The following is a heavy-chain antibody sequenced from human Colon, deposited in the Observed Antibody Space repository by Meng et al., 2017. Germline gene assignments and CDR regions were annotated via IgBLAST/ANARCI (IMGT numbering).Heavy chain of an antibody. CDR3: ARGRIYSYGHYYFDY. D-gene: IGHD5-18*01. V-gene: IGHV4-34*01. J-gene: IGHJ4*02. Sequence: GSLRLSCAVYGGSFSGYYWSWIRKPPGKGLEWIGEINHSGSTNYNPSLKSRVTISVDTSKNQFSLKLSSVTAADTAVYYCARGRIYSYGHYYFDYWGQGTLVTVSS. CDR1: GGSFSGYY. CDR2: INHSGST.